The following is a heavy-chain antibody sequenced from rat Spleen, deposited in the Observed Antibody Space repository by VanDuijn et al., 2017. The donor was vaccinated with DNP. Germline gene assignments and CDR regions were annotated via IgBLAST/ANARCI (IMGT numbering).Heavy chain of an antibody. V-gene: IGHV5-22*01. CDR2: ISYEGSST. Sequence: EVQLVESGGGLVQPGRSLKLSCAASGFTFSDYNMAWVRQAPKKGLEWVATISYEGSSTYYGDSVKGRFTISRDNAKSTLYLQMNSLRSEDTATYYCARSNWDYWGQGVMVTVSS. J-gene: IGHJ2*01. CDR3: ARSNWDY. CDR1: GFTFSDYN. D-gene: IGHD5-1*01.